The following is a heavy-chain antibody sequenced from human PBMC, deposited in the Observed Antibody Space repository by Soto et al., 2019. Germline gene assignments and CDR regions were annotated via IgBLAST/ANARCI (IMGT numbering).Heavy chain of an antibody. D-gene: IGHD6-13*01. CDR2: ISNDGSNT. V-gene: IGHV3-30*04. CDR3: VRVQPPRAAGVDSYFDY. CDR1: GFTFSSSA. Sequence: QVKLVESGGGVVQPGRSLRLSCAASGFTFSSSAMHWVRQAPGKGLEWVAFISNDGSNTYYTDSVKGRFTISRDNSKNTLYMQMNSLRDEDTAVYYCVRVQPPRAAGVDSYFDYWGQGTLVTVSS. J-gene: IGHJ4*02.